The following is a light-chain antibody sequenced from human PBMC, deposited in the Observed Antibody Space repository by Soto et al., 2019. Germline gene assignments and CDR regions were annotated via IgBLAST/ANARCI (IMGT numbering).Light chain of an antibody. V-gene: IGLV1-44*01. Sequence: QLVLTQPPSASGTPGQRVTISCSGSSSNIGSNTVNWYQQLPGTAPKLLIYSNNQRPSGVPDRFSGSKSGTSASLAISGLQSEYEADYYFAAWDDSLNGPGVVFGGGTQLTVL. CDR1: SSNIGSNT. CDR3: AAWDDSLNGPGVV. J-gene: IGLJ2*01. CDR2: SNN.